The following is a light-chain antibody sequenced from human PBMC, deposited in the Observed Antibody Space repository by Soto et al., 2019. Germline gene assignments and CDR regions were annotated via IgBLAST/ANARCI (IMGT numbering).Light chain of an antibody. CDR3: LQDFNFPLT. V-gene: IGKV1-6*01. J-gene: IGKJ4*01. CDR2: AAS. CDR1: QGVGID. Sequence: AIQMTQSPSSLSASVGDRVTITCRASQGVGIDLSWYQQKPGKAPNLLIYAASILQSGVPSRFSGSGSGTDFPLTISRLQPEDFATYYCLQDFNFPLTFGGGTKVEI.